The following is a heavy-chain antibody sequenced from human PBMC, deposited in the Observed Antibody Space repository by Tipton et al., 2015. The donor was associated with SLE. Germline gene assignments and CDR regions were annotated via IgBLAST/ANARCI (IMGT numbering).Heavy chain of an antibody. CDR3: ARARIAAAAGAFDI. Sequence: QSGAEVKKPGASVKVSCKASVYTFTSYAMHWVRQDSGHRLEWMGWINAGNGNTKYSQKFQGRVTITRDTSASTAYMELSSLRSEDTAVYYCARARIAAAAGAFDIWGQGTMVTVSS. V-gene: IGHV1-3*01. CDR1: VYTFTSYA. J-gene: IGHJ3*02. D-gene: IGHD6-13*01. CDR2: INAGNGNT.